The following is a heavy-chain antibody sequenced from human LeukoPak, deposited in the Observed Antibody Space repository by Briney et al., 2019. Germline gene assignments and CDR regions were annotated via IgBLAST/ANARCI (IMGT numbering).Heavy chain of an antibody. J-gene: IGHJ3*02. V-gene: IGHV3-53*01. CDR3: ASYRRAYDI. CDR1: GLTVSSTS. Sequence: GGSLRLSCAASGLTVSSTSTTWVRQAAGKGLEGVSDFLSDGRIYYADSVKGRFTISKDNSQNTVNLQMDNLRAEDAAIYYCASYRRAYDIWGQGTVVTVAS. D-gene: IGHD1-26*01. CDR2: FLSDGRI.